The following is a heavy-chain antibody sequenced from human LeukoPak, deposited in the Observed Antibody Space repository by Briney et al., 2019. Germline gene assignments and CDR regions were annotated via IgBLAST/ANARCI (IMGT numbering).Heavy chain of an antibody. J-gene: IGHJ4*02. V-gene: IGHV3-30*03. CDR1: GFTFSSYG. CDR3: ARARGIVVAYFDY. CDR2: ISYDGSNK. Sequence: GRSLRLSCAASGFTFSSYGMHWVRQAPGKGLEWVAVISYDGSNKYYADSVKGRFTISRDNSKNTLYLQMNSLRAEDTAVYYCARARGIVVAYFDYWGQGTLVTVSS. D-gene: IGHD3-22*01.